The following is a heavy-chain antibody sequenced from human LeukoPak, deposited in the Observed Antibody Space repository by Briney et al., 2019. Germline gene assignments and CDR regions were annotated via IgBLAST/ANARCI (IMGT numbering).Heavy chain of an antibody. Sequence: GGSLRLSCAASGFTFSSYAMSWVRQAPGKGLEWVSAISGSGGSTYYADSVKGRFTISRDNSKNTLYLQMNSLTPDDTAVYYCAKTATRSIQVWDYWGQGTLVTVSS. J-gene: IGHJ4*02. CDR1: GFTFSSYA. D-gene: IGHD6-6*01. CDR2: ISGSGGST. CDR3: AKTATRSIQVWDY. V-gene: IGHV3-23*01.